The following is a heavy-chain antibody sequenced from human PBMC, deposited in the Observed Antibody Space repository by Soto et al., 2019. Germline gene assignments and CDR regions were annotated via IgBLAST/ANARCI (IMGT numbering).Heavy chain of an antibody. J-gene: IGHJ6*02. CDR3: AREGLLLVPSTVNSDYYYYAMDV. Sequence: QVQLVQSGAEVKKPGSSVKVSCKAPGATFSTYTITWVRQAPGQGLEWMGGITPRSATSNYAQKFQGRYTSTADESTSTVYMGVSSLTSEDTAVYYCAREGLLLVPSTVNSDYYYYAMDVWGQGTTVTVSS. CDR2: ITPRSATS. D-gene: IGHD3-10*01. CDR1: GATFSTYT. V-gene: IGHV1-69*12.